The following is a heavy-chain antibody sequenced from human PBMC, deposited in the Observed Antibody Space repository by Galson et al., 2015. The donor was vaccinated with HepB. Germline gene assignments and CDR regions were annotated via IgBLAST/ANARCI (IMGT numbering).Heavy chain of an antibody. J-gene: IGHJ5*02. V-gene: IGHV2-5*02. CDR2: IYWDDDK. CDR1: GSSLNTSGVG. D-gene: IGHD3-9*01. Sequence: PALVKPTQTLTLTCTFSGSSLNTSGVGVGWIRQPPGKALEWLALIYWDDDKRYSPSLKSRLTIAKDTSKNQVILTLTNMDPVDTATYYCAHLDILSGYYSGWFDPWGQGTLVTVSS. CDR3: AHLDILSGYYSGWFDP.